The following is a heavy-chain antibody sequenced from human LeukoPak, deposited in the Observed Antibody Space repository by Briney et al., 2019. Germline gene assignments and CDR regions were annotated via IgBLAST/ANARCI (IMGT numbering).Heavy chain of an antibody. Sequence: PSETQSLTCAVYGGSFSGYYWSWIRQPPGKGLGWIGEINHSGSTNYNPSLKSRVTISVDTSKNQFSLKLSSVTAADTAVYYCARGRQSALQLRNAFDIWGQGTMVTVSS. V-gene: IGHV4-34*01. CDR1: GGSFSGYY. D-gene: IGHD2-2*01. J-gene: IGHJ3*02. CDR2: INHSGST. CDR3: ARGRQSALQLRNAFDI.